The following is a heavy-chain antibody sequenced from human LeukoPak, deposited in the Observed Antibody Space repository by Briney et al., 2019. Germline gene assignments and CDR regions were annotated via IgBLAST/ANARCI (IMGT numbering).Heavy chain of an antibody. V-gene: IGHV1-2*02. CDR3: ARVPYCSGGTCYDY. CDR1: GYTFTSYA. CDR2: INPNSGGT. J-gene: IGHJ4*02. Sequence: ASVKVSCKASGYTFTSYAINWVRQAPGQGLEWMGWINPNSGGTYYAQKFQGRVAMTRDTSSSTAYMELSRLRSDDTAVYYCARVPYCSGGTCYDYWGQGSLVIVPS. D-gene: IGHD2-15*01.